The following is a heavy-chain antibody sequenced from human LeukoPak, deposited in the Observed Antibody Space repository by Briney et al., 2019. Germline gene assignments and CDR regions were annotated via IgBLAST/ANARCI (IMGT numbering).Heavy chain of an antibody. CDR3: ASSRLGGVFYN. V-gene: IGHV3-72*01. CDR2: TRNKASGYTT. Sequence: GGSLRLSCAASGFIFSDHHMDWVRQAPGKGLEWIDRTRNKASGYTTEYAASVEGRFTTSRDDSKNLLYLQMNSLKTEDSAVYYCASSRLGGVFYNWGQGALVTVSS. D-gene: IGHD3-16*01. J-gene: IGHJ4*02. CDR1: GFIFSDHH.